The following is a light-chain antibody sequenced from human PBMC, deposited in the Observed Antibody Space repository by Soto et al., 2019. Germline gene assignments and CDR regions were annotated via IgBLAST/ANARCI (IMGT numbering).Light chain of an antibody. CDR2: AAS. CDR1: QSISSY. CDR3: QQSYSTPRRT. J-gene: IGKJ2*01. Sequence: DIQMTQSPSSLSASVGDRVTITCRASQSISSYLNWYQQKPGKAPKLLIYAASSLQSGVPSRFSGRGSGTDFTLTTRSLQPEDFATYYCQQSYSTPRRTFGRGTKLEIK. V-gene: IGKV1-39*01.